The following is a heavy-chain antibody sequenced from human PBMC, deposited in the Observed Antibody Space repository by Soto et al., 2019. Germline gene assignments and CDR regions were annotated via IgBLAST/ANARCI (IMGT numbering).Heavy chain of an antibody. V-gene: IGHV1-69*13. CDR2: IIPIFGTA. CDR1: GGTFSSYA. J-gene: IGHJ4*02. CDR3: ARDGGSSGWFDY. D-gene: IGHD6-19*01. Sequence: SVKVSCKASGGTFSSYATSWVRQAPGQGLEWMGGIIPIFGTANYAQKFQGRVTITADESTSTAYMELSSLRSEDTAVYYCARDGGSSGWFDYWGQGTLVTVSS.